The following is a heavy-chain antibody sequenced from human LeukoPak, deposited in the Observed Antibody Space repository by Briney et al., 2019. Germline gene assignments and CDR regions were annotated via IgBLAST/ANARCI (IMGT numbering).Heavy chain of an antibody. V-gene: IGHV1-2*02. CDR2: INPNSGGT. D-gene: IGHD3-10*01. Sequence: ASVKVSCKASGYTFTGYYMHWVRQAPGQGLEWMGWINPNSGGTNYAQKFQGRVTMTRDTSISTAYMELSRLRSDDTAVYYCARVPYGSGSYSVAWFDPWGQGTLVTVSS. CDR3: ARVPYGSGSYSVAWFDP. CDR1: GYTFTGYY. J-gene: IGHJ5*02.